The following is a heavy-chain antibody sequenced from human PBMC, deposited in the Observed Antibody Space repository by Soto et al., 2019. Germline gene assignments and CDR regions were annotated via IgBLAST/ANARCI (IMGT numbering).Heavy chain of an antibody. J-gene: IGHJ4*02. CDR3: GNEVDCSSTSCYAPNFDY. Sequence: QVQLVESGGGVVQPGRSLRLSCAASGFTFSSYGMHWVRQAPGKGLEWVAVISYDGSNKYYADSVKGRFTISRDNSKNTLYLQMNSLRAEDTAVYYCGNEVDCSSTSCYAPNFDYWGQGTLVTVSS. CDR1: GFTFSSYG. V-gene: IGHV3-30*18. D-gene: IGHD2-2*01. CDR2: ISYDGSNK.